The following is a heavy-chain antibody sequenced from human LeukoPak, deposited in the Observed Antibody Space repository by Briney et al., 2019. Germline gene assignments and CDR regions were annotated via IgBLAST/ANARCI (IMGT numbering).Heavy chain of an antibody. J-gene: IGHJ4*02. Sequence: GGSLRLSCTASGFTFGDYAMSWGRQAPGKGLEWVGFIRSKAYGGTTEYAASVKGRFTISRDDSKSIAYLQMNSLKTEDTAVYYCTRKGGPTLDYWGQGTLVTVSS. V-gene: IGHV3-49*04. D-gene: IGHD3-16*01. CDR2: IRSKAYGGTT. CDR1: GFTFGDYA. CDR3: TRKGGPTLDY.